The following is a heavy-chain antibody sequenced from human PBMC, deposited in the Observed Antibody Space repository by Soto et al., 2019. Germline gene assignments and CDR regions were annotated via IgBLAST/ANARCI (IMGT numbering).Heavy chain of an antibody. J-gene: IGHJ4*02. V-gene: IGHV1-69*02. CDR1: GGTFSSYT. D-gene: IGHD6-6*01. CDR2: IIPILGIA. CDR3: AEALGSRPVDS. Sequence: QVQLVQSGAEVKKPGSSVKVSCKASGGTFSSYTISWVRQAPGQGLEWMGRIIPILGIANYAQKFQGRVTIPADKSTSTAYMELSSLRSEDTAVSYCAEALGSRPVDSWGQGPLVTVSS.